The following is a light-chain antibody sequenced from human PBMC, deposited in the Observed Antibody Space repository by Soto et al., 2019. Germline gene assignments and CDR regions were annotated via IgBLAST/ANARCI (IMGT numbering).Light chain of an antibody. V-gene: IGKV1-5*01. J-gene: IGKJ1*01. Sequence: GDRVTITCRASQSISSWLAWYQQKPGKAPKLLIYDASSLESGVPSRFSGSGSGTEFSLTISNLQPDDCATYYCQQYENYRTFGQGTKVDI. CDR1: QSISSW. CDR2: DAS. CDR3: QQYENYRT.